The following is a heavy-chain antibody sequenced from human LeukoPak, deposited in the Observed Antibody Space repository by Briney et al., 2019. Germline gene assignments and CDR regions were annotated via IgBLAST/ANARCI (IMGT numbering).Heavy chain of an antibody. V-gene: IGHV3-7*01. CDR2: INPAGSET. D-gene: IGHD5-12*01. CDR1: GFSFNAYW. J-gene: IGHJ4*02. CDR3: ATFGLVAALDL. Sequence: PGGSLRLSCAASGFSFNAYWMAWVRQAPGTGREWVANINPAGSETFHVDPVKGRFSISRDHAKNLVYLQMNSLRAEDTAVYYCATFGLVAALDLWGQGTLVTVSS.